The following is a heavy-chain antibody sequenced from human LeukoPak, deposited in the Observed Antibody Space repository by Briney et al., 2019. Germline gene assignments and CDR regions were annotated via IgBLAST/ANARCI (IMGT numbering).Heavy chain of an antibody. Sequence: GASVKVSCKASGYTFTSYGISWVRQAPGQGLEWMGWISAYNGNTNYAQKLQGRVTMTTDTSTSTAYMELRSLRSDDTAVYYCARGPPYHYDFWSGYYYYYGMDVWGQGTTVTVSS. D-gene: IGHD3-3*01. CDR1: GYTFTSYG. CDR3: ARGPPYHYDFWSGYYYYYGMDV. V-gene: IGHV1-18*01. CDR2: ISAYNGNT. J-gene: IGHJ6*02.